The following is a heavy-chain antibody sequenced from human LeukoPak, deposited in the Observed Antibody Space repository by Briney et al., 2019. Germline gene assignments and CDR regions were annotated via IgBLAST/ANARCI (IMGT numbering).Heavy chain of an antibody. D-gene: IGHD2-21*02. J-gene: IGHJ3*02. CDR2: IHYSGST. V-gene: IGHV4-59*01. CDR3: ARCARYCGGDCYPDGFDI. CDR1: GGSTSSDH. Sequence: SETLSLTCTVSGGSTSSDHWSWIRQPPGKGLEWIGYIHYSGSTNHNSSLKSRVTISVDTSKNQFSLRLTSVTAADTAVYYCARCARYCGGDCYPDGFDIWGQGTMVTVSS.